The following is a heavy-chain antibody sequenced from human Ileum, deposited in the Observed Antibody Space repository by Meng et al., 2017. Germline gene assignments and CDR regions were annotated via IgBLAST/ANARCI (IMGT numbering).Heavy chain of an antibody. CDR2: IYYDGNT. J-gene: IGHJ4*02. CDR3: AREFYVDTAMVIDS. CDR1: GDSLTSVNTQ. D-gene: IGHD5-18*01. V-gene: IGHV4-30-4*01. Sequence: QVQLQESGPGLVKPSKTLSLTDTSSGDSLTSVNTQWSWIRQSPGKGPEYIGYIYYDGNTYYNPSLKSRLILSIDTSRNEFSLRLNSVTAADTAVYYCAREFYVDTAMVIDSWGQGTLVTVSS.